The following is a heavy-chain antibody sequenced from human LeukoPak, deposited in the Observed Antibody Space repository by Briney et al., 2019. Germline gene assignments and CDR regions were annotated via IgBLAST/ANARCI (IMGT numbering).Heavy chain of an antibody. V-gene: IGHV3-66*01. J-gene: IGHJ4*02. Sequence: GGTLSLSCAGSGFTVSSNYMSWVRQAPGKGLEWVSVIYSGGSTYYADSVKGRFTISRDNSKNTLYLQMNSLRAEDTAVYYCGVSSSWYAVRVLAYWGQGTLVTVSA. CDR3: GVSSSWYAVRVLAY. CDR2: IYSGGST. CDR1: GFTVSSNY. D-gene: IGHD6-13*01.